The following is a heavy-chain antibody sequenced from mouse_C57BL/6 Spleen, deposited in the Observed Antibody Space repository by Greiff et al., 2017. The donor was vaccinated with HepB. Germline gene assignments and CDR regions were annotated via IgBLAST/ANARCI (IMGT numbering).Heavy chain of an antibody. J-gene: IGHJ3*01. CDR1: GFTFSDYY. D-gene: IGHD1-1*01. CDR2: ISNGGGST. Sequence: EVKLMESGGGLVQPGGSLKLSCAASGFTFSDYYMYWVRQTPEKRLEWVAYISNGGGSTYYPETVKGRFTISRDNAKNTLYLQMSRLKSEDTAIYYCARHDGSSGGFFAYWGQGTLVTVSA. V-gene: IGHV5-12*01. CDR3: ARHDGSSGGFFAY.